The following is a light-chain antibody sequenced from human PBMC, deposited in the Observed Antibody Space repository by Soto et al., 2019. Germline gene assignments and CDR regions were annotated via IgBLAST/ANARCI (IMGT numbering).Light chain of an antibody. J-gene: IGKJ3*01. CDR3: QQANTFPFT. V-gene: IGKV1-12*02. CDR2: AAS. CDR1: QHISSW. Sequence: DIQMTQSPSSVSASVGDRVTFTCRASQHISSWLAWYQQKPGKAPKLLIAAASILPSGVPSRFSGSGYGTDFTLTISSLQPEDFATYFCQQANTFPFTFGPGTRLEIK.